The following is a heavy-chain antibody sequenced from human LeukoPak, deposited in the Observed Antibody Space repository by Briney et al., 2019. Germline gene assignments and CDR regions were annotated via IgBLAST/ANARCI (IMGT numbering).Heavy chain of an antibody. CDR3: ARVGAGHFDY. V-gene: IGHV4-61*05. J-gene: IGHJ4*02. CDR2: VYYSGNT. Sequence: SETLSLTCTVSGGSISSSSYYWGWIRQPPGKGLEWIGYVYYSGNTNCNPSLKSRVTISVDTSKNQFSLKLSSVTAADTAMYYCARVGAGHFDYWGQGTLVTVSS. D-gene: IGHD3-10*01. CDR1: GGSISSSSYY.